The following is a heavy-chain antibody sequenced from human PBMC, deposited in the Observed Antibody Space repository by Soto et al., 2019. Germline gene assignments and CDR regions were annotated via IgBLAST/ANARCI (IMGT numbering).Heavy chain of an antibody. CDR3: ASHPVSGSLHFDS. CDR2: ISAYNGDT. CDR1: GYTFNTYG. J-gene: IGHJ4*02. V-gene: IGHV1-18*04. Sequence: QVRLVQSGAEVKKPGASVKVSCKASGYTFNTYGVSWVRQAPGQGLEWMGRISAYNGDTNYAQKLQGRVTMTTDTSTRTAYMELRSLRSDDTAVYYCASHPVSGSLHFDSWGQGTLVTVSS. D-gene: IGHD1-26*01.